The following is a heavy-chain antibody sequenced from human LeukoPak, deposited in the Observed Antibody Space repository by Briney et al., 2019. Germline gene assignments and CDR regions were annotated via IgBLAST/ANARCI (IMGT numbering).Heavy chain of an antibody. CDR3: ARGVWVPGSIGFDY. CDR2: IYSGGST. Sequence: GGSLRLSCAAPGISVITNNLYLVRQAPEKGLEWVSIIYSGGSTYYADSVKGRFTISRDNSKNTVHLQLNCLRVEYMAVYYCARGVWVPGSIGFDYWGQGTLVTVSS. D-gene: IGHD2-2*01. CDR1: GISVITNN. J-gene: IGHJ4*02. V-gene: IGHV3-53*01.